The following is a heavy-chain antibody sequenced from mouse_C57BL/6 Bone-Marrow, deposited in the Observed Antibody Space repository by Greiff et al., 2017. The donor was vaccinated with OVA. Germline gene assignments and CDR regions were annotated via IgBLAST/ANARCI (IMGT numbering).Heavy chain of an antibody. Sequence: VQLQQSGAELVRPGTSVKVSCKASGYAFTNYLIEWVKQRPGQGLEWIGVINPGSGGTNYNEKFKGKATLTAEKSSSTAYMQLSSLTSEDSAVYFCAIERTYLGAMDYWGQGTSVTVSS. CDR2: INPGSGGT. J-gene: IGHJ4*01. CDR3: AIERTYLGAMDY. D-gene: IGHD5-1*01. V-gene: IGHV1-54*01. CDR1: GYAFTNYL.